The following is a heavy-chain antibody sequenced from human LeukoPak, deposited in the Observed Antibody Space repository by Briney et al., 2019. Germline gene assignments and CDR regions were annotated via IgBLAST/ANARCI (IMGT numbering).Heavy chain of an antibody. CDR2: ISWDGGST. V-gene: IGHV3-43D*03. CDR3: TRDRYSSGWYAFDI. D-gene: IGHD6-19*01. Sequence: QTGGSLRLSCAASGFTFDDYAMHWVRQAPGKGLEWVSLISWDGGSTYYADSVKGRFTISRDNAKNSLYLQMNSLRAGDTALYYCTRDRYSSGWYAFDIWGQGTMVTVSS. J-gene: IGHJ3*02. CDR1: GFTFDDYA.